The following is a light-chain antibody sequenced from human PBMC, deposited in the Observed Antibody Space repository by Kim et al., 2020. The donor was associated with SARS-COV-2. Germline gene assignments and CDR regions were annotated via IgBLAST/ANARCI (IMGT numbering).Light chain of an antibody. V-gene: IGLV3-1*01. Sequence: SYELTQPPSVSESPGQTASITCSGDKLGDKYACWYQQKPGQSPVVVIHQDSKRPSGIPERFSGSNSGNTATLTISGTQAMDEADYYCQAWDSRTVVFGGG. CDR3: QAWDSRTVV. CDR1: KLGDKY. CDR2: QDS. J-gene: IGLJ2*01.